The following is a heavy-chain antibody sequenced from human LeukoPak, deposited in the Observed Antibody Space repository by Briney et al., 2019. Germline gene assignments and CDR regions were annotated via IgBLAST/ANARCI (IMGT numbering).Heavy chain of an antibody. V-gene: IGHV4-39*07. Sequence: SETLSLTCNVSGGSISSSSYFWGCIRQPPGKGLEWIGSISHSGGTRSNPSLKSRVTISVDTSKNQFSLKLSSVTAADTAVYYCAGRRLTTSFFGIWGRGTKVTVSS. CDR2: ISHSGGT. D-gene: IGHD4-17*01. CDR1: GGSISSSSYF. CDR3: AGRRLTTSFFGI. J-gene: IGHJ3*02.